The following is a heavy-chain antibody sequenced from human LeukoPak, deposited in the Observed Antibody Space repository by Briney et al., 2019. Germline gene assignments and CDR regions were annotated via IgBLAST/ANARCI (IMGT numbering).Heavy chain of an antibody. CDR1: GFTFSSYA. CDR2: ISGSGGST. J-gene: IGHJ4*02. CDR3: AREYYGEQY. V-gene: IGHV3-23*01. D-gene: IGHD3-10*01. Sequence: GGSLRLSCAASGFTFSSYAMSWVRQAPGRGLEWVSAISGSGGSTYYADSVKGRFTVSRDNSKNTLYLQMDSLRTEDTAFYYCAREYYGEQYWGQGTLVTVSS.